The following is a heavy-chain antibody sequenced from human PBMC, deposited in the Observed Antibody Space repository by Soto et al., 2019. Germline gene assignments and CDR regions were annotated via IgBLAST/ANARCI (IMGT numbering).Heavy chain of an antibody. CDR3: AKDRDDILPAPLHNWFDP. V-gene: IGHV3-23*01. J-gene: IGHJ5*02. Sequence: PGGSLRLSCAASGFTFSSYPMNWVRQAPGKGLEWVSVISGSGDSTYYADSVKGRFTISRDNSKNTLYLQMNSLRAEDTAVYYCAKDRDDILPAPLHNWFDPWGQGT. D-gene: IGHD3-9*01. CDR1: GFTFSSYP. CDR2: ISGSGDST.